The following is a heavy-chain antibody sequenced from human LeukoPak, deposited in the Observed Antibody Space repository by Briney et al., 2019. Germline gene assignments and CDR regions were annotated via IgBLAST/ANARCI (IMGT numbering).Heavy chain of an antibody. V-gene: IGHV4-59*12. CDR3: ARDSGYTDAFDI. Sequence: SETLSLTCTVSGGSISSYYWSWIRQPPGKGLEWIGYIYYSGSTNYNPSLKSRVTISVDTSRNQFSLKLNSVTAADTAVYYCARDSGYTDAFDIWGQGTMVTVSS. D-gene: IGHD5-24*01. CDR2: IYYSGST. J-gene: IGHJ3*02. CDR1: GGSISSYY.